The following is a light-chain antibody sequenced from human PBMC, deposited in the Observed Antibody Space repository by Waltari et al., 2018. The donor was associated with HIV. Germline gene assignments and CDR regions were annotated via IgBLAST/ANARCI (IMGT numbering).Light chain of an antibody. V-gene: IGLV1-40*01. J-gene: IGLJ3*02. Sequence: QSGLTQPPPVSGAPGQRVTISCTGSSSNIGAGNDVHWYQQLPGTAPKVVIYSDTNRPSGVPDRFSGFESGTSASLVITGLQAEDEADYYCQSFDSSLRGTVFGGGTKLTVL. CDR3: QSFDSSLRGTV. CDR1: SSNIGAGND. CDR2: SDT.